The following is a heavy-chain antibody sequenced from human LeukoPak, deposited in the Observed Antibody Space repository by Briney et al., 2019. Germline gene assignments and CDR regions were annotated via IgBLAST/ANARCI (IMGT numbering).Heavy chain of an antibody. CDR1: GGTFSSYA. J-gene: IGHJ3*01. D-gene: IGHD3-22*01. V-gene: IGHV1-69*05. CDR2: IIPIFGTA. CDR3: ASNPITYYYDSSGYYSGAFDA. Sequence: ASVKVSCKASGGTFSSYAISWVRQAPGQGLEWMGGIIPIFGTADYAQKFQGRVTITTDESTSTAYMELSSLRSEDTAVYYCASNPITYYYDSSGYYSGAFDAWGQGTMVTVSS.